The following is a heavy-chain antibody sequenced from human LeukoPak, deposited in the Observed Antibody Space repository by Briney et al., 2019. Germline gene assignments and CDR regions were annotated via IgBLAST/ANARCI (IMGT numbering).Heavy chain of an antibody. Sequence: SETLSLTCAVYGGSFSGYYWSWIRQPPGKGLEWIGEINHSGSTNYNPSLKSRVTISVDTSKNQFSLKLSSVTAADTAVYYCARASYYYGSGSQWGQGTLVTVSS. CDR2: INHSGST. CDR1: GGSFSGYY. D-gene: IGHD3-10*01. J-gene: IGHJ4*02. V-gene: IGHV4-34*01. CDR3: ARASYYYGSGSQ.